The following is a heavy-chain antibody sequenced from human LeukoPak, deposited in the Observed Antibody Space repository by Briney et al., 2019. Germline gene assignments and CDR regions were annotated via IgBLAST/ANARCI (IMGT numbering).Heavy chain of an antibody. CDR2: IKQDGSDK. V-gene: IGHV3-7*04. CDR3: ARTRDFGVNGSPRSFDL. D-gene: IGHD4-23*01. CDR1: GFTFSSFW. Sequence: GGSPRLSCAASGFTFSSFWMSWVRQAPGKGLECVANIKQDGSDKYYVDSVKGRFTISRDNAKNSLSLQMNSLRAEDTAVYFCARTRDFGVNGSPRSFDLWGQGTLVTVSS. J-gene: IGHJ4*02.